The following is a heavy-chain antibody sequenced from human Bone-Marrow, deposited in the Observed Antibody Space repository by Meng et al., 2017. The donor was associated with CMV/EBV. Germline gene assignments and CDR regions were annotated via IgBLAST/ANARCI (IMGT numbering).Heavy chain of an antibody. CDR3: ARESRGFFDY. D-gene: IGHD3-10*01. V-gene: IGHV3-21*01. J-gene: IGHJ4*02. Sequence: GGSLRLSCAVSRFTFSDYLMNWVRQVPGKGLEWVSSISSSSSYIYYADSVKGRFTISRDNAKNSLYLQMNSLRAEDTAVYYCARESRGFFDYWGQGTLVTVSS. CDR2: ISSSSSYI. CDR1: RFTFSDYL.